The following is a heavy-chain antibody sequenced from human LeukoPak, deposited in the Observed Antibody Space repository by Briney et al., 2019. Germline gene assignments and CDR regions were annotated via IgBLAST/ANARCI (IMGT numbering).Heavy chain of an antibody. D-gene: IGHD5-24*01. Sequence: GGSLRLSCAASGFTFSSYAMHWVRQAPGKGLEWVSVISYDGSNKYYADSVKGRFTISRDNSKNTLYLQMNSLRAEDTAVYYCARDLDGYKGYFDYWGQGTLVTVSS. CDR1: GFTFSSYA. J-gene: IGHJ4*02. V-gene: IGHV3-30-3*01. CDR2: ISYDGSNK. CDR3: ARDLDGYKGYFDY.